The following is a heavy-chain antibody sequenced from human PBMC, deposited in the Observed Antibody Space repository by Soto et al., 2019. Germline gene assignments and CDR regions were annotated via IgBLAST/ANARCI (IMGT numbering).Heavy chain of an antibody. J-gene: IGHJ6*03. CDR1: GGTFSSYT. V-gene: IGHV1-69*02. D-gene: IGHD2-15*01. Sequence: GASVKVSCKASGGTFSSYTIGWVRQAPGQGLEWMGRIIPILGIANYAQKFQGRVTITADKSTSTAYMELSSLRSEDTAVYYCARGIVVVVAATPYYYYYMDVWGKGATVTVSS. CDR2: IIPILGIA. CDR3: ARGIVVVVAATPYYYYYMDV.